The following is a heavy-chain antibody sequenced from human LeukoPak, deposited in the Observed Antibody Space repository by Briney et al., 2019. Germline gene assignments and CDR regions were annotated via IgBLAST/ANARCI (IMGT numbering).Heavy chain of an antibody. J-gene: IGHJ5*02. CDR1: GFTFNSYW. CDR2: INSDGSST. V-gene: IGHV3-74*01. CDR3: ARDVVPAATYNWFDT. Sequence: GGSLRLSCAASGFTFNSYWMHWVRQAPGKGLVWVSRINSDGSSTSYADSVKGRFTISRDNAKNTLYLQMNSRSVEDTAVYYCARDVVPAATYNWFDTGGQGTLVTVS. D-gene: IGHD2-2*01.